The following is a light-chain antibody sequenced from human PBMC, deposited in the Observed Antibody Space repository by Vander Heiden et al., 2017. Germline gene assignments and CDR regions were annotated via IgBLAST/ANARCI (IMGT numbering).Light chain of an antibody. CDR2: DVT. CDR1: SSDIGDYDF. V-gene: IGLV2-14*03. J-gene: IGLJ1*01. CDR3: TSYTSSSTYV. Sequence: QSALTQPASASGSPGQSITISCTATSSDIGDYDFVSWYQQHPGKAPKLIIYDVTSRPSGVSNRFSGSKSGNTASLTISGLQAENEADYYCTSYTSSSTYVFGTGTKVTVL.